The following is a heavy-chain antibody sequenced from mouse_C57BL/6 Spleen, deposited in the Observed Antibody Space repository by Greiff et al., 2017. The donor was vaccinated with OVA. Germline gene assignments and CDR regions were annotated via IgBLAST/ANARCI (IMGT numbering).Heavy chain of an antibody. D-gene: IGHD3-3*01. CDR2: INPNNGGT. CDR1: GYTFTDYN. V-gene: IGHV1-18*01. J-gene: IGHJ3*01. Sequence: EVKVVESGPELVKPGASVKIPCKASGYTFTDYNMDWVKQSHGKSLEWIGDINPNNGGTIYNQKFKGKATLTVDKSSSTAYMELRSLTSEDTAVYYCARRGLAWFAYWGQGTLVTVSA. CDR3: ARRGLAWFAY.